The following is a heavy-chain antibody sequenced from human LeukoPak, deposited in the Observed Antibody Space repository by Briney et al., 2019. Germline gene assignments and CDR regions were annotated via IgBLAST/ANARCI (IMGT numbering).Heavy chain of an antibody. Sequence: PGGSLRLSCAASGFTLSSYSMNWVRQAPGKGLEWVSSISSSSSYIYYADSVKGRYTISRDNAKNSLHLQMNSLRAEDTAVYYCAREDIAVVPAAGSFDYWGQGTLVTVSS. D-gene: IGHD2-2*01. V-gene: IGHV3-21*01. CDR1: GFTLSSYS. CDR2: ISSSSSYI. J-gene: IGHJ4*02. CDR3: AREDIAVVPAAGSFDY.